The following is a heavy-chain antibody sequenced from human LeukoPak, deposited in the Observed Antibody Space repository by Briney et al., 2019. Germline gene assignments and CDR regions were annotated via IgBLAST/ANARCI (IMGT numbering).Heavy chain of an antibody. CDR3: AKERDYGPADY. CDR2: LSGSGGST. CDR1: GFIFNKHA. Sequence: GGSLRLSCAASGFIFNKHAMSWVRQAPGKGLEWVSGLSGSGGSTDYADSVKGRFTVSRGNSKNTLFLQMNSLRAEDTAIYYCAKERDYGPADYWGQGTLVTVSS. V-gene: IGHV3-23*01. J-gene: IGHJ4*02. D-gene: IGHD4/OR15-4a*01.